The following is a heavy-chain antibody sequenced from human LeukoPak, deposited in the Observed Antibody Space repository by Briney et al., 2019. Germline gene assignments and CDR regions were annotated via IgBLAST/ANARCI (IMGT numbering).Heavy chain of an antibody. CDR2: IYYSGST. Sequence: SETLSLTCTVSGGSISSSSYYWGWIRQPPGKGLEWIGSIYYSGSTYYNPSLKSRVTMSVDTSKNQFSLKLSSVTAADTAVYYCARDPLAVAGTFEFDPWGQGTLVTVSS. V-gene: IGHV4-39*07. CDR3: ARDPLAVAGTFEFDP. CDR1: GGSISSSSYY. D-gene: IGHD6-19*01. J-gene: IGHJ5*02.